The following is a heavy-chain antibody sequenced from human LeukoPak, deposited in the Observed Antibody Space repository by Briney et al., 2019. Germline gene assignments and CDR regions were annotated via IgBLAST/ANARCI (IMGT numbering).Heavy chain of an antibody. V-gene: IGHV4-4*02. CDR1: GGSISSSNW. D-gene: IGHD1-26*01. CDR2: INHSGST. J-gene: IGHJ4*02. Sequence: SETLSLTCAVSGGSISSSNWWSWVRQPPGKGLEWIGEINHSGSTNYNPSLKSRVTISVGTSKNQFSLKLSSVTAADTAVYYCATTRRGSRFYDYWGQGTLVTVSS. CDR3: ATTRRGSRFYDY.